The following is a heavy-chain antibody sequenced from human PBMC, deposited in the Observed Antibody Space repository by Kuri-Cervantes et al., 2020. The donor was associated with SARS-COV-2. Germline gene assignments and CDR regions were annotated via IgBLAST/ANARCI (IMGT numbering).Heavy chain of an antibody. Sequence: ASVKVSCKVSGYTLTELSMHWVRQAPGKGLEWMGGFDPEDGETIYAQKFQGRVTMTRDTSISTAYMELSRLRSDDTAVYYCARDPREYYYDSSGTIRTEESYFDYWGQGTLVTVSS. J-gene: IGHJ4*02. CDR3: ARDPREYYYDSSGTIRTEESYFDY. D-gene: IGHD3-22*01. V-gene: IGHV1-24*01. CDR1: GYTLTELS. CDR2: FDPEDGET.